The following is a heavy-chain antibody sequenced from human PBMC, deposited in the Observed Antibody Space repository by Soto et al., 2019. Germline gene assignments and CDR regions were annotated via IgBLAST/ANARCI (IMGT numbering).Heavy chain of an antibody. V-gene: IGHV3-23*01. CDR2: ICGSGGST. D-gene: IGHD3-3*01. CDR3: AKDALSTIFGVVMVPTDIDY. CDR1: GFTFSSYA. J-gene: IGHJ4*02. Sequence: EVQLLESGGGLVQPGGSLRLSCAASGFTFSSYAMSWVLQAPGKGLEWVSAICGSGGSTYYADSVKGRFTISRDNSKNTLYLQMNSLRAEDTAVYYCAKDALSTIFGVVMVPTDIDYWGQGTLVTVSS.